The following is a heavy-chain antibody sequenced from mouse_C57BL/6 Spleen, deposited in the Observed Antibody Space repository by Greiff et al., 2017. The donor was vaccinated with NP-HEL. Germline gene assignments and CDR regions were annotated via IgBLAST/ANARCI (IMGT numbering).Heavy chain of an antibody. J-gene: IGHJ4*01. D-gene: IGHD1-2*01. CDR1: GFTFTSYW. V-gene: IGHV1-53*01. CDR2: INPSNGGT. Sequence: QVQLQQPGTELVKPGASVKLSCKASGFTFTSYWMHWVKQRPGQGLEWIGNINPSNGGTNYNEKFKSKATLTVDKSSSTAYMQLSSLTSEDSAVYYCAREGHYGYAMDYWGQGTSVTVSS. CDR3: AREGHYGYAMDY.